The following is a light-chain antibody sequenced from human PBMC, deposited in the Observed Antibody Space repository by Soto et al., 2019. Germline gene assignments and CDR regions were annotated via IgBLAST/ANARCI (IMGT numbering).Light chain of an antibody. J-gene: IGLJ1*01. CDR2: DVS. CDR1: SSDVGAYNY. Sequence: QSVLTQPASVSGSPGQSLTISCTGTSSDVGAYNYDSWYQQYPGEAPKVIIYDVSHRPAGVSNRFSGSKSGNTASLTISGLQTQDEDDYYCSSYTSATTYVFGTGTKVTVL. CDR3: SSYTSATTYV. V-gene: IGLV2-14*01.